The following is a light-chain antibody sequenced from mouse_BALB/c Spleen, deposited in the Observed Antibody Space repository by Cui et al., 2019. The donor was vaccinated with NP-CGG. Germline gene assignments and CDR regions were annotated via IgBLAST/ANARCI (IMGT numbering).Light chain of an antibody. J-gene: IGLJ1*01. Sequence: QAVVTQESALITSPGETVTLTCRSSTGAVTTSNYANWVQENPDHLVTGLIGGTNNRAPGVPARFSGSLIGDKSALTITGAQTEDEAIYFCALWYSNHWVFGGGTKLTVL. V-gene: IGLV1*01. CDR3: ALWYSNHWV. CDR1: TGAVTTSNY. CDR2: GTN.